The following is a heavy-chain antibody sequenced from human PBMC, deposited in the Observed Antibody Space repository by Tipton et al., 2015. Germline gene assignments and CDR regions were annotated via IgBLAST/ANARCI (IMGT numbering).Heavy chain of an antibody. CDR1: GGYVGSNNYY. J-gene: IGHJ4*02. CDR2: IYTSGST. Sequence: TLSLTCNVSGGYVGSNNYYWGWIRQPPGKGLEYIGRIYTSGSTNYNPSLKSRVTMSVDTSKNQFSLNLNSVTAADTAVYYCARGLDGDYYFDYWGQGTLVTVSS. V-gene: IGHV4-61*02. D-gene: IGHD4-17*01. CDR3: ARGLDGDYYFDY.